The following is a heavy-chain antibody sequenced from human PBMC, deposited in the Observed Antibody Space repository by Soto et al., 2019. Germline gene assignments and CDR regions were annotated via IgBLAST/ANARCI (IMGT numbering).Heavy chain of an antibody. D-gene: IGHD5-12*01. CDR2: ISWNSGSI. Sequence: EVQLVESGGGLVQPGRSLRLSCAASGFTFDDYAMHWVRQAPGKGLEWVSGISWNSGSIGYADSVKGRFTISRDNAKNSLYLQMNSLRAEDTALYYCAKAEVATITLHYYYGMDVWGQGTTVTVSS. V-gene: IGHV3-9*01. J-gene: IGHJ6*02. CDR1: GFTFDDYA. CDR3: AKAEVATITLHYYYGMDV.